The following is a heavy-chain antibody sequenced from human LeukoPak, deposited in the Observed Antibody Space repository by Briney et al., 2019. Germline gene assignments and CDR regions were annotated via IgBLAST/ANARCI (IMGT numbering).Heavy chain of an antibody. CDR3: ARDEVLLWFGDANSSFDY. J-gene: IGHJ4*02. V-gene: IGHV4-34*01. CDR2: INHSGST. D-gene: IGHD3-10*01. CDR1: GGSFSGYY. Sequence: PSETLSLTCAVYGGSFSGYYWSWIRQPPGKGLEWIGEINHSGSTNYNPSLKSRVTISVDTSKNQFSLKLSSVTAADTAVYYCARDEVLLWFGDANSSFDYWGQGTLVTVSS.